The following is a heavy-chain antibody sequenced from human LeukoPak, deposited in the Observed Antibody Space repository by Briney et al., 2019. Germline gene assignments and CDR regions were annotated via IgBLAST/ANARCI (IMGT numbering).Heavy chain of an antibody. CDR3: AREAGITIFGVVNYYYYYMDV. V-gene: IGHV3-64*01. J-gene: IGHJ6*03. CDR2: ISSNGGST. CDR1: GFTFSSYA. D-gene: IGHD3-3*01. Sequence: GGSLRLSCAASGFTFSSYAMHWVRQAPGKGLEYVSAISSNGGSTYYANSVKGRFTISRDNSKNTLYLQMGSLRAEDMAVYYCAREAGITIFGVVNYYYYYMDVWGKGTTVTVSS.